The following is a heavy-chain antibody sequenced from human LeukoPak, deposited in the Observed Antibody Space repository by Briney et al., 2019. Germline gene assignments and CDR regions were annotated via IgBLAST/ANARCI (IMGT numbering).Heavy chain of an antibody. D-gene: IGHD4-17*01. Sequence: PGGSLRLSCAASRFTFSTYGMHWVRQAPAKGVEGVAFIRYDGSKKYYADSVKGRFTIYRDNSKNTLYLQMNSLRAEDTAVYYCARDLTTVLTEGAFDTWGQGTMVTVSS. CDR2: IRYDGSKK. V-gene: IGHV3-30*02. CDR3: ARDLTTVLTEGAFDT. J-gene: IGHJ3*02. CDR1: RFTFSTYG.